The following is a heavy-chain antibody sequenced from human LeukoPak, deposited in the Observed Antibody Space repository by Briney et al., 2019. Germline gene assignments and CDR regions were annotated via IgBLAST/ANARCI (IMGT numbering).Heavy chain of an antibody. J-gene: IGHJ3*02. CDR1: GFTFDYYG. V-gene: IGHV3-43*02. Sequence: PGGTLSLTCAFSGFTFDYYGMHWVRQAPGKGLEWVSLISGDGGSTYYTDSVKGRFTISRDNSKNSLYLQMNSLRTEDTALYYCAIPLSNIDEFDIRGQGTMVTVSS. CDR2: ISGDGGST. CDR3: AIPLSNIDEFDI.